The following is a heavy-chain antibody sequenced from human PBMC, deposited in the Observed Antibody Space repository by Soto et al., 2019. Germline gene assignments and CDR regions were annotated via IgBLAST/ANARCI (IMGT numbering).Heavy chain of an antibody. J-gene: IGHJ4*02. V-gene: IGHV4-34*01. Sequence: PSETLSLTCAVYGESFSGYYWTWIRQPPGKGLEWIGEINHSGTANYNPSLKSRVTLSVDTSKTQFYLRLSSVTAADTAVYYCAGAITVGDSVSDFWGQGTLVTVSS. CDR1: GESFSGYY. D-gene: IGHD2-21*01. CDR3: AGAITVGDSVSDF. CDR2: INHSGTA.